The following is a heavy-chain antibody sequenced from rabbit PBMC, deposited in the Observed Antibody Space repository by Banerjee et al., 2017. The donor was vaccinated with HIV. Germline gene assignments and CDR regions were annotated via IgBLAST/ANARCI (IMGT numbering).Heavy chain of an antibody. J-gene: IGHJ4*01. CDR1: GFTISSYH. Sequence: QSLEESGGDLVTPGGTLTLTCTASGFTISSYHMCWVRQAPGKGLEWIACINSNTGNTVYATWAKGRFTISRTSSPTVTLQMTSLTAADTATYFCASGYSDVYFNLWGPGTLVTVS. CDR2: INSNTGNT. V-gene: IGHV1S40*01. D-gene: IGHD1-1*01. CDR3: ASGYSDVYFNL.